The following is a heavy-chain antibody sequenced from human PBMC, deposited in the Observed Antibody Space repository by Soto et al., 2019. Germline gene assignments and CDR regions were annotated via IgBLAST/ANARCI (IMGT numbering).Heavy chain of an antibody. J-gene: IGHJ5*02. CDR3: AREGYYDILTGYYSNWFDP. CDR2: ISDSSSIM. CDR1: GFTFTDHY. V-gene: IGHV3-11*04. Sequence: GGSLRLSCAASGFTFTDHYMTWIRQAPGKGLEWISYISDSSSIMYYADSVRGRYTISRDNAKNSLYLQMNNLRAEDTAVYFCAREGYYDILTGYYSNWFDPWGQGTLVTVSS. D-gene: IGHD3-9*01.